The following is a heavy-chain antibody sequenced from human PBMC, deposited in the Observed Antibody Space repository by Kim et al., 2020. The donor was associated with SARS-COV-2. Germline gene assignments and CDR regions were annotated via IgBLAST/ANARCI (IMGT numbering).Heavy chain of an antibody. CDR2: INPNSGGT. Sequence: ASVKVSCKASGYTFTGYYMHWVRQAPGQGLEWMGWINPNSGGTNYAQKFQGRVTMTRDTSISTAYMELSRLRSDDTAVYYCARPENRGYSYGYNYWGQGTLVTVSS. CDR3: ARPENRGYSYGYNY. D-gene: IGHD5-18*01. CDR1: GYTFTGYY. V-gene: IGHV1-2*02. J-gene: IGHJ4*02.